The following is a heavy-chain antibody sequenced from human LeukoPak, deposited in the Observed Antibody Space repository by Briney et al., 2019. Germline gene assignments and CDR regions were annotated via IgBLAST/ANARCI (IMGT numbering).Heavy chain of an antibody. J-gene: IGHJ5*02. CDR3: ARHRGFGDPSKYFDP. V-gene: IGHV4-30-4*08. CDR1: GGSISSGDYY. Sequence: SQTLSLTCTVSGGSISSGDYYWSWIRQPPGKGLEWIGYIYYSGSTYYNPSLKSRVTISVDTSKNQFSLKLSSVTAADTAVYYCARHRGFGDPSKYFDPWGQGTLVTVSS. D-gene: IGHD3-10*01. CDR2: IYYSGST.